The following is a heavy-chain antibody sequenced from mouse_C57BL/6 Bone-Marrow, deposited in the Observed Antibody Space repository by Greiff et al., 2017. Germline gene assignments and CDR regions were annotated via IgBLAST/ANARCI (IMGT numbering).Heavy chain of an antibody. D-gene: IGHD2-10*02. CDR1: GFTFSSYT. CDR2: ISGGGGNT. Sequence: EVKLMESGGGLVKPGGSLKLSCAASGFTFSSYTMSWVRQTPEKRLEWVATISGGGGNTYYPDSVKGRFTISRDNAKNTLYLQVSSLRSEDTALYYCARQSMVTPNYYAMDYWGQGTSVTVSS. J-gene: IGHJ4*01. V-gene: IGHV5-9*01. CDR3: ARQSMVTPNYYAMDY.